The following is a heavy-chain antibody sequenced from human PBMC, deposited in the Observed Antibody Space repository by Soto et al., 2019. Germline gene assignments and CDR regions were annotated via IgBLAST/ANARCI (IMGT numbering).Heavy chain of an antibody. CDR2: INHSGST. CDR1: GGSFSGYC. D-gene: IGHD6-19*01. CDR3: ARRGLGAAVAGYDY. J-gene: IGHJ4*02. V-gene: IGHV4-34*01. Sequence: TGAVFGGSFSGYCWSWIRQPPGKGLEWIGEINHSGSTNYNPSLKSRVTISVDTSKNQFSLKLSSVTAADTAVYYCARRGLGAAVAGYDYWGQGTLVTVSS.